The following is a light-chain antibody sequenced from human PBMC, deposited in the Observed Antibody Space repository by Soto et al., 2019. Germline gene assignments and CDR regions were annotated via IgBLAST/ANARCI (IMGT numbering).Light chain of an antibody. CDR2: DVS. Sequence: SALTQPASVYGSPGQSITISCTGTSSDVGGYNYVSWYQQHPGKAPKFMIYDVSNRPSGVSTRFSGSKSGNTASLTISGLQAEDEADYYCNSYTTSNTRQIVFGTGTKVTVL. CDR1: SSDVGGYNY. CDR3: NSYTTSNTRQIV. J-gene: IGLJ1*01. V-gene: IGLV2-14*01.